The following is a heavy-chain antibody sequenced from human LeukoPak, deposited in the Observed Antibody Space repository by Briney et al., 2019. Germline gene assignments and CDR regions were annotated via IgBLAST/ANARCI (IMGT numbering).Heavy chain of an antibody. CDR2: IYYSGST. J-gene: IGHJ4*02. CDR1: GGSISSGDYY. V-gene: IGHV4-61*08. D-gene: IGHD3-9*01. Sequence: SETLSLTCTVSGGSISSGDYYWSWIRQPPGKGLEWIGYIYYSGSTNYNPSLKSRVTISVDTSKNQFSLKLSSVTAVDTAVYYCARASYYDILTGFDYWGQGTLVTVSS. CDR3: ARASYYDILTGFDY.